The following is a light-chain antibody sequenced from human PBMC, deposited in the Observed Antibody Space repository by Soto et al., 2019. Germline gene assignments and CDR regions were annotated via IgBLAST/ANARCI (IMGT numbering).Light chain of an antibody. J-gene: IGLJ2*01. CDR3: KSYTSSTTLV. Sequence: QSALTQPASVSGSPGQSITISCSGTSSEVGAYNYVSWYQQHPGKAPKLMIYEVSNRPSGVSNRFSGSKSGNTASLTISGLQAEEEADYCCKSYTSSTTLVFGGGTELTVL. V-gene: IGLV2-14*01. CDR2: EVS. CDR1: SSEVGAYNY.